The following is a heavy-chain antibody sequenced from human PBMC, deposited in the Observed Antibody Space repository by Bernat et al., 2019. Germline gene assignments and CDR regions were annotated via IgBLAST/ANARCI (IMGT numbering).Heavy chain of an antibody. J-gene: IGHJ4*02. V-gene: IGHV3-30-3*01. CDR1: GFTFSSHV. CDR3: ARDRAVGSGYFHFDY. CDR2: ISYDESNK. D-gene: IGHD5-12*01. Sequence: QVQLVESGGGVVQPGRSLRLSCAASGFTFSSHVMHWVRQAPGKGLEWVAVISYDESNKFYADSVKGRFTISRDNSENTLYLQMNSLNTEDTAVYYGARDRAVGSGYFHFDYWGQGTLVTVSS.